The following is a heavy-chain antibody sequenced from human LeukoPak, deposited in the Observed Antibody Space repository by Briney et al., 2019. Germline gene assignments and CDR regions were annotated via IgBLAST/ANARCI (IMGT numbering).Heavy chain of an antibody. CDR2: MSSSGIS. V-gene: IGHV4-61*02. D-gene: IGHD6-19*01. Sequence: SETLSLTCTVSNGSISSDAHFWSWIRQPAGKGLKWIGRMSSSGISTYSPSLKSRVTISIDTSRNQFSMNLNSVTAADTAVYYCAKGAGPPWFDPWGQGTLVTVSS. J-gene: IGHJ5*02. CDR3: AKGAGPPWFDP. CDR1: NGSISSDAHF.